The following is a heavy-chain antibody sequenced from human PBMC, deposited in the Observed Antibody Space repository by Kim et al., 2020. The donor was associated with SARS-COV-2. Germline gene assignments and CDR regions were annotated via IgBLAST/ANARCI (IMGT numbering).Heavy chain of an antibody. Sequence: NKHTGSTHYSPSIRSRVTISVDTSKNQFSLKLSSVTAADTAVYYCARAAYWGQGTLVTVSS. CDR3: ARAAY. V-gene: IGHV4-34*01. CDR2: NKHTGST. J-gene: IGHJ4*02.